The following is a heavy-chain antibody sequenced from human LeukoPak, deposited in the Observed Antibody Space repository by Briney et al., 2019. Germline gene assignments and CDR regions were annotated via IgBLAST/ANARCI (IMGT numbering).Heavy chain of an antibody. CDR3: ALLYGSQTNIDC. V-gene: IGHV3-48*02. CDR2: FSSGGSTI. CDR1: GLPFRSYN. Sequence: GGSLRLSCAASGLPFRSYNMNRVRHAPGKGLEWVSYFSSGGSTIFYADSVKGRFTIPRDNAKHSLYLHMNRQRDEDTAVYYCALLYGSQTNIDCWGQGTLVTVSS. J-gene: IGHJ4*02. D-gene: IGHD6-13*01.